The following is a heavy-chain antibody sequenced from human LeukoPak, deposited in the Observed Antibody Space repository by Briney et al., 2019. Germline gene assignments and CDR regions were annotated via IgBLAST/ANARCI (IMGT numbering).Heavy chain of an antibody. Sequence: GASVKVSCKASGGTFSSYAISWVRQAPGQGLEWMGGIIPIFGTANYAQKFQGRVTITTDESTSTAYMELSGLRSEDTAVYYCARTPDYYDSSGYDYWGQGTLVTVSS. CDR1: GGTFSSYA. J-gene: IGHJ4*02. D-gene: IGHD3-22*01. CDR3: ARTPDYYDSSGYDY. CDR2: IIPIFGTA. V-gene: IGHV1-69*05.